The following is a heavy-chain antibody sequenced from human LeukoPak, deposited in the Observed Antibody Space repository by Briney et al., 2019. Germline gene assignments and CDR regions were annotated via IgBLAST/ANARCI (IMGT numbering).Heavy chain of an antibody. V-gene: IGHV4-39*01. CDR3: ARHVGSSWYSQYYFDY. CDR1: GGSIISSSYY. CDR2: IYYSGNT. D-gene: IGHD6-13*01. J-gene: IGHJ4*02. Sequence: SETLSLTCTVSGGSIISSSYYWGWIRQPPGKGLEWIGSIYYSGNTDYNPSLKSRVTISVDTSKNQFSLKVSSVTAADTAVYYCARHVGSSWYSQYYFDYWGQGTLVTVSS.